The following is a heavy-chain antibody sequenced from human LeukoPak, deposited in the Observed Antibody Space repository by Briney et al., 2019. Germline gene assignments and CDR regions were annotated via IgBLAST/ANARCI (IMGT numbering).Heavy chain of an antibody. V-gene: IGHV3-66*02. CDR3: ARDRVVPAAIPTS. Sequence: GGSLRLSCAASGFTVSSNYMSWVRQAPGKGLEWVSVIYRGGSTYYADSVKGRFTISRDNSKNTLYLQMNSLRAEDTAVYYCARDRVVPAAIPTSWGQGTLVTVSS. CDR2: IYRGGST. CDR1: GFTVSSNY. D-gene: IGHD2-2*02. J-gene: IGHJ5*02.